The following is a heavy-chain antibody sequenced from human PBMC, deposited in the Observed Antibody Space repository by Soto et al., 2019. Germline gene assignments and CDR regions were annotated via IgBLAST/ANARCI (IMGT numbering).Heavy chain of an antibody. CDR3: ARDHWFVVVKRGRFDA. J-gene: IGHJ5*02. CDR2: IYHSGST. Sequence: SETLSLTCAVSGGSISSSNWWSWVRQPPGKGLESIGAIYHSGSTNYNPSHKSRVTISVDKSKKQFSLKLSSVTAADTAVDYCARDHWFVVVKRGRFDAWVQGTLVTVSS. CDR1: GGSISSSNW. D-gene: IGHD3-3*01. V-gene: IGHV4-4*02.